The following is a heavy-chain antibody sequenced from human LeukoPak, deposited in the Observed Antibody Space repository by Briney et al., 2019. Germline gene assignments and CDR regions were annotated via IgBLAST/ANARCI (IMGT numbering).Heavy chain of an antibody. CDR2: ITNRGDTV. D-gene: IGHD1-26*01. CDR1: GFTFSDYY. J-gene: IGHJ4*02. CDR3: AKDGGSYFPVTL. Sequence: GGSLRLSCAASGFTFSDYYMTWVRQAPGKGLEWLSYITNRGDTVFYADSVKGRFTVSRDNAKRSLYLQIESLRAEDTAVYYCAKDGGSYFPVTLWGQGTLVTVSS. V-gene: IGHV3-11*01.